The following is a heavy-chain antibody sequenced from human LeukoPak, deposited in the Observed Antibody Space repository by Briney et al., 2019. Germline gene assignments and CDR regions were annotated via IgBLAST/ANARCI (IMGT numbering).Heavy chain of an antibody. Sequence: GGSLRLSCAASGFTFSTYAMSWVRQAPGKGLEWVSVISGSGDSTYYADSVKGRFTISRDNSKNTLYLQMNSLRAEDTAVYYCAKSRWFGELRVGMDVWGKGTTVTVSS. J-gene: IGHJ6*04. CDR3: AKSRWFGELRVGMDV. D-gene: IGHD3-10*01. V-gene: IGHV3-23*01. CDR1: GFTFSTYA. CDR2: ISGSGDST.